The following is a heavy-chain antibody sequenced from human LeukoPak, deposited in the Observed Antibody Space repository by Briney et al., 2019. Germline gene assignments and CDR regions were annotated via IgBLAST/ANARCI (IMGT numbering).Heavy chain of an antibody. CDR1: GFTFHNYW. J-gene: IGHJ5*01. V-gene: IGHV3-7*04. Sequence: GGSLRLSCVASGFTFHNYWMTWVRQAPGTGLEWVANINQDESTKSYGDSVRGRFTISRDNAKNSLYLHMNSLRAEDTAVYYCARDQSKDSLDSWGQGTLVTVSS. D-gene: IGHD2-15*01. CDR3: ARDQSKDSLDS. CDR2: INQDESTK.